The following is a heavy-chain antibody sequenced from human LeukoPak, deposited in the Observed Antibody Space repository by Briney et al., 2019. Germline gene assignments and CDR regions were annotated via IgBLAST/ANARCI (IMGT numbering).Heavy chain of an antibody. CDR3: ARTPIKYSSSSSYFQH. D-gene: IGHD6-6*01. Sequence: ASVKVSCKASGYTFTSYGISWVRQAPGQGLEWVGWISAYNGNTNYAQKLQGRVTMTTDTSTSTAYMELRSLRSDDTAVYYCARTPIKYSSSSSYFQHWGQGTLVTVSS. J-gene: IGHJ1*01. CDR2: ISAYNGNT. V-gene: IGHV1-18*01. CDR1: GYTFTSYG.